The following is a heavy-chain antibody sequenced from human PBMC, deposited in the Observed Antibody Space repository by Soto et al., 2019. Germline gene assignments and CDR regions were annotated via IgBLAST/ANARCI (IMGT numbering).Heavy chain of an antibody. J-gene: IGHJ4*02. D-gene: IGHD2-8*01. Sequence: QVQLVQSGGEVKKPGASVKVSCKTSGYTFTSNGISWVRQAPGQGLEWVGWISANSGNTNYAQKLQGRVTMTTDTSTGTDYMELRSLSYDDTAVYFCARDRMHGRDYGGQGTLVTVSS. CDR3: ARDRMHGRDY. CDR2: ISANSGNT. V-gene: IGHV1-18*01. CDR1: GYTFTSNG.